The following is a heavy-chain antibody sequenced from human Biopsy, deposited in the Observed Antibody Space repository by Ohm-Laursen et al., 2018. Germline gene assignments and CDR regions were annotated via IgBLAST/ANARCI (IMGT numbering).Heavy chain of an antibody. D-gene: IGHD3-16*02. J-gene: IGHJ4*02. Sequence: ASVKVSCKPSGYNFISYSINWVRQAPGQGLEWMGWIRPLNGDTKYGQKFQDRVTMTTDTSTSTVYMELTSLRSDDTAVYYCARGEVTFGELIVSLDSWGQGTLVTVTS. CDR2: IRPLNGDT. V-gene: IGHV1-18*01. CDR1: GYNFISYS. CDR3: ARGEVTFGELIVSLDS.